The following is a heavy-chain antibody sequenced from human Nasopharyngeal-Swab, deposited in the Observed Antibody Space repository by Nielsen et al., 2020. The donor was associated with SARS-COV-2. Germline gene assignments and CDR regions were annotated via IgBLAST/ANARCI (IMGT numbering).Heavy chain of an antibody. Sequence: LKISCAASGFTFSSYAMSWVRQAPGKGLEWVSAISGSGGSTYYADSVKGRFTISRDNSKNTLYLQMNSLRAEDTAVYYCAPTVTTRYFDYWGQGTLVTVSS. D-gene: IGHD4-17*01. CDR1: GFTFSSYA. J-gene: IGHJ4*02. CDR2: ISGSGGST. CDR3: APTVTTRYFDY. V-gene: IGHV3-23*01.